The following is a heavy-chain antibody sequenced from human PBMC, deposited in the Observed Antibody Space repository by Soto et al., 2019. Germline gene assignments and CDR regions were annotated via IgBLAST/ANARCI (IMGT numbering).Heavy chain of an antibody. Sequence: SETLSLTCTVSGGSISSSSYYWGWIRQPPGKGLEWIGSIYYSGSTYYNPSLKSRVTISVDTSKNQFSLKLSSVTAADTAVYYCARLGRGHYGDDFDYWGQGTLVTVSS. D-gene: IGHD4-17*01. CDR3: ARLGRGHYGDDFDY. J-gene: IGHJ4*02. CDR1: GGSISSSSYY. V-gene: IGHV4-39*01. CDR2: IYYSGST.